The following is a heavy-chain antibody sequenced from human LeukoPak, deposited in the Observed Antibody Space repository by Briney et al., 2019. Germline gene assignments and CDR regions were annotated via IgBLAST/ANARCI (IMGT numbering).Heavy chain of an antibody. V-gene: IGHV3-74*01. J-gene: IGHJ4*02. CDR2: ISTDGAKT. D-gene: IGHD5-18*01. CDR1: GFTFSRSW. CDR3: ARDGYGFGAFDY. Sequence: GSLTLSCAASGFTFSRSWIHWVRQAPGKGLVWVSCISTDGAKTIYADSVKGRFTISRDNAKNTLFLQMNSLRAEDTAVYYCARDGYGFGAFDYWGQGTLASVSS.